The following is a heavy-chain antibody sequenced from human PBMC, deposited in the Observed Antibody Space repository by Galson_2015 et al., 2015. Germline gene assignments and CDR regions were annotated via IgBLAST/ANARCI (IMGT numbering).Heavy chain of an antibody. CDR2: ISGSGGGT. D-gene: IGHD3-10*01. J-gene: IGHJ6*03. Sequence: SLRLSCAASGFTFSSYAMSWLRQAPGKGLEWVSAISGSGGGTYYADSVKGRFTISRDNSKNTLYLQMRSLRAEDTAVYYCANSGSGSGLHYYYMDVWGKGTTVPVSS. V-gene: IGHV3-23*01. CDR1: GFTFSSYA. CDR3: ANSGSGSGLHYYYMDV.